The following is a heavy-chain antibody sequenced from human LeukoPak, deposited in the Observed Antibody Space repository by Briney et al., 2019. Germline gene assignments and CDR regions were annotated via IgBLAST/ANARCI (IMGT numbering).Heavy chain of an antibody. V-gene: IGHV4-4*02. CDR3: ARVSDYSDYWSYFDY. Sequence: SETLSLTCAVSGGSISSSNWWSWVRQPPGKGLEWIGEIYHSGSTNYNPSLKSRVTISVDKSKNQFSLKLSSVTAADTAVYYCARVSDYSDYWSYFDYWGQGTLVTVSS. J-gene: IGHJ4*02. CDR1: GGSISSSNW. CDR2: IYHSGST. D-gene: IGHD4-11*01.